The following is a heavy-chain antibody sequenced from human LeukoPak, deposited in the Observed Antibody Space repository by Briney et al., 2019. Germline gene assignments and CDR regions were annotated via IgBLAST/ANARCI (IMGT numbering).Heavy chain of an antibody. D-gene: IGHD1-26*01. J-gene: IGHJ4*02. CDR1: GDSISTNYY. V-gene: IGHV4-38-2*01. CDR2: IYHSGST. Sequence: PSETLSLTCAVSGDSISTNYYWGWIRLPPGKRLEWIGNIYHSGSTSYNPSLKSRVTISVDTSKNQFSLKLNSVTAADTAVYYCAAQGVGPTTVNSWGQGTLVTVSS. CDR3: AAQGVGPTTVNS.